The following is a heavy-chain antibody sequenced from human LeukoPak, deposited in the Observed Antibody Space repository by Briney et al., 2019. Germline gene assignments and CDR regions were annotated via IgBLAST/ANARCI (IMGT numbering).Heavy chain of an antibody. CDR2: IRYDGSNK. V-gene: IGHV3-30*02. J-gene: IGHJ3*02. D-gene: IGHD3-10*01. Sequence: GGSLRLSCAASGFTFSSYDMHWVRQAPGKGLEWVTFIRYDGSNKYYADSVKGRFTISRDNSKNTLYLQMNSLRAEDTAVYYCAKEATMVRYDDAFDIWGQGTMVTVSS. CDR3: AKEATMVRYDDAFDI. CDR1: GFTFSSYD.